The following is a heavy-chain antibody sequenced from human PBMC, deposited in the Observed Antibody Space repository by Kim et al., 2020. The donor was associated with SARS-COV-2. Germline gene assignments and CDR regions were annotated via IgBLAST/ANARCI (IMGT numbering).Heavy chain of an antibody. CDR1: GGSFSGYY. CDR3: ARGPPWGAYCSGGSCKTGRSHGMDV. V-gene: IGHV4-34*01. CDR2: INHSGST. J-gene: IGHJ6*02. Sequence: SETLSLTCAVYGGSFSGYYWSWIRQPPGKGLEWIGEINHSGSTNYNPSLKSRVTISVDTSKNQFSLKLSSVTAADTAVYYCARGPPWGAYCSGGSCKTGRSHGMDVWGQGTTVTVSS. D-gene: IGHD2-15*01.